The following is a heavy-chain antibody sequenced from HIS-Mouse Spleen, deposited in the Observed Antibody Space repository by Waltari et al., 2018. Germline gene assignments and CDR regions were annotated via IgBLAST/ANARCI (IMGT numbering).Heavy chain of an antibody. CDR2: IYHSGST. CDR3: ARDLVDTAMVGDY. J-gene: IGHJ4*02. Sequence: QVQLQESGPGLVKPSETLSLTCTVSGYSISSGYYWGWIRQPPGKGLEWIGSIYHSGSTYYNPSLKSRVTISVDTSKNQFSLKLSSVTAADTAVYYCARDLVDTAMVGDYWGQGTLVTVSS. V-gene: IGHV4-38-2*02. D-gene: IGHD5-18*01. CDR1: GYSISSGYY.